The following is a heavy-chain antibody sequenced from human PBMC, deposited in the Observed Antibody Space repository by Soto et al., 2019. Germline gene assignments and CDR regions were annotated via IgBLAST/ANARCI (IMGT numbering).Heavy chain of an antibody. Sequence: PSETLSLTCAVYGGSFSGYYWSWIRQPPGKGLEWIGEINHSGSTNYNPSLKSRVTISVDTSKNQFSLKLSSVTAADTAVYYCAREDGTSYGMDVWGQGTTVTVSS. D-gene: IGHD1-1*01. V-gene: IGHV4-34*01. CDR2: INHSGST. J-gene: IGHJ6*02. CDR3: AREDGTSYGMDV. CDR1: GGSFSGYY.